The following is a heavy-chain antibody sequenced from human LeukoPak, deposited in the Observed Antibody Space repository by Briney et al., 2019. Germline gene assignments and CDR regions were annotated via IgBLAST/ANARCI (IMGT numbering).Heavy chain of an antibody. V-gene: IGHV4-38-2*02. D-gene: IGHD2-2*02. CDR3: ARDRCRSTSCYTPDNWFDP. CDR2: IYHSGGT. CDR1: GYSISSGYY. J-gene: IGHJ5*02. Sequence: PSETLSLTCTVSGYSISSGYYWGWIRQPPGKGLEWIGSIYHSGGTYYNPSLKSRVTISVDTSKNQFSLKLSSVTAADTAVYYCARDRCRSTSCYTPDNWFDPWGQGTLVTVSS.